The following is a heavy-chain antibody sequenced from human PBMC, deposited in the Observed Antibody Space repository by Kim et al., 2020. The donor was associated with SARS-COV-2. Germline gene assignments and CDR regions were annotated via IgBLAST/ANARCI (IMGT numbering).Heavy chain of an antibody. CDR3: ARGTMVRRRDYWFDP. J-gene: IGHJ5*02. Sequence: PSRECRVTMSVDTSKNQFSQKLSAVTAADTALYYCARGTMVRRRDYWFDPWGQGTLVTVSS. V-gene: IGHV4-31*02. D-gene: IGHD3-10*01.